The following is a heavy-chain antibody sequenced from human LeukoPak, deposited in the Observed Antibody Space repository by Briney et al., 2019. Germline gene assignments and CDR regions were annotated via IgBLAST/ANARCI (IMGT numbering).Heavy chain of an antibody. Sequence: ASVKVSCKASGGTLSSYAISWVRQAPGQGLEWMRGIIPIFGTANYAQKFQGRVAITADESTSTAYMELSSLRSEDTAVYYCARIGSYYYDSSGYYWAHDYWGQGTLVTVSS. D-gene: IGHD3-22*01. V-gene: IGHV1-69*13. CDR3: ARIGSYYYDSSGYYWAHDY. J-gene: IGHJ4*02. CDR2: IIPIFGTA. CDR1: GGTLSSYA.